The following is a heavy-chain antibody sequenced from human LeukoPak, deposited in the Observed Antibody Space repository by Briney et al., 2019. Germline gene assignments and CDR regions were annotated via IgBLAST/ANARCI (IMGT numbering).Heavy chain of an antibody. CDR1: GFTFSSYG. J-gene: IGHJ4*02. D-gene: IGHD4-17*01. Sequence: PGGSLRLSCAASGFTFSSYGMHWVRQAPGKGLEWVAFIRYDGGNKYYADSVKGRFTISRDNSKNMLYLQMNSLRAEDTAVYYCAKMTTVPATVYWGQGTLVTVSS. CDR3: AKMTTVPATVY. V-gene: IGHV3-30*02. CDR2: IRYDGGNK.